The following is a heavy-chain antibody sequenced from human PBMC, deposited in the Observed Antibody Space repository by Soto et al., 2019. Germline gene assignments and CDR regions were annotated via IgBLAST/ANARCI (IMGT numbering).Heavy chain of an antibody. CDR3: ARDPYSDILTGYYPPNWFDP. CDR2: INPNSGGT. D-gene: IGHD3-9*01. CDR1: GYTFTGYY. J-gene: IGHJ5*02. Sequence: ASVKVSCKASGYTFTGYYMHWVRQAPGQGLEWMGWINPNSGGTNYAQKFQGWVTMTRDTSISTAYMELSRLRSDDTAVYYCARDPYSDILTGYYPPNWFDPWGQGTLVTVSS. V-gene: IGHV1-2*04.